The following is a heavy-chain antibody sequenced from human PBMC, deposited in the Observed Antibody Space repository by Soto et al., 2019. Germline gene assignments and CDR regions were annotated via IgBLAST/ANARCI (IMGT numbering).Heavy chain of an antibody. CDR1: GFTFSSYA. CDR3: AKTYSNYVD. Sequence: EVQLLESGGGLVQPGGSLRLSCAASGFTFSSYAMTWVRQAPGKGLEWVSGISVNGGNTYYADSVKGRFTISRDNSKNALYLQMNSLRAEDTAVYYCAKTYSNYVDWGQGTLVTVSS. D-gene: IGHD4-4*01. CDR2: ISVNGGNT. V-gene: IGHV3-23*01. J-gene: IGHJ4*02.